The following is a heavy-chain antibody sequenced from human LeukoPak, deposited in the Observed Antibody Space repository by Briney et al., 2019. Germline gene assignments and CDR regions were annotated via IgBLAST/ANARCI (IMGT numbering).Heavy chain of an antibody. D-gene: IGHD1-26*01. J-gene: IGHJ4*02. V-gene: IGHV4-39*01. CDR3: AKSGGYGLIDY. CDR1: GASVSGSNYY. Sequence: SETLSLTCAASGASVSGSNYYWGWIRQPPGKGLEWIGNIYSSGSTSYNASLQSRVTISIDTSKNQFSLRLNSVTAADTAMYYCAKSGGYGLIDYWGQGTRVTVSS. CDR2: IYSSGST.